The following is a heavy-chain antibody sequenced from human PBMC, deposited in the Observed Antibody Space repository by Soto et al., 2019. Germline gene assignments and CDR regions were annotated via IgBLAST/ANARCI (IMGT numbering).Heavy chain of an antibody. CDR2: ISSDSRYI. CDR1: GFTLSAHT. V-gene: IGHV3-21*01. J-gene: IGHJ6*02. Sequence: GGSLRLSCAASGFTLSAHTMNWVRQAPGKGLEWVSSISSDSRYIYYADSVKGRFTISRDNARNSLDLQMNNLRAEDTAVYHCARGHCSRTSCYTGGYYYYPMDVWGQGTTVTVSS. CDR3: ARGHCSRTSCYTGGYYYYPMDV. D-gene: IGHD2-2*01.